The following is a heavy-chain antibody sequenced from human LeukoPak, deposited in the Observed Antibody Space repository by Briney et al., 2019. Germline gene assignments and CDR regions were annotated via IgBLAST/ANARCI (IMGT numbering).Heavy chain of an antibody. J-gene: IGHJ4*02. V-gene: IGHV1-8*01. D-gene: IGHD5-12*01. CDR3: AKAGRGGRGYSGYDDY. CDR2: MNSNSGNT. CDR1: GYTFTSYD. Sequence: GAPVKVSCKASGYTFTSYDINWVRQATGQGLEWMGWMNSNSGNTGYAQKFQGRVTMTRNTSISTAYMELSSLRSEDTAVYYCAKAGRGGRGYSGYDDYWGQGTLVTVSS.